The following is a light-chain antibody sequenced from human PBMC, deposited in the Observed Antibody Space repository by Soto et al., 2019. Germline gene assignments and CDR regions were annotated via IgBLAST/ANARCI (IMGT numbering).Light chain of an antibody. J-gene: IGKJ1*01. CDR1: QGISSW. Sequence: IQMTQSPSSVSASVGDRVTITCRASQGISSWLAWYQQKPGKAPKLLIYQASSLEVGVPLRFSGSGSGTEFTLTINSLQPDDFATYYCQEYNSYSWTFGQGTKVDIK. CDR3: QEYNSYSWT. CDR2: QAS. V-gene: IGKV1-5*03.